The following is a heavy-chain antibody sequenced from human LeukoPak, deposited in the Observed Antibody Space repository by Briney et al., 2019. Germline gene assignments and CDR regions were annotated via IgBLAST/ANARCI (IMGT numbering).Heavy chain of an antibody. CDR1: GYSISSGYY. CDR3: AGQWLVEAYDAFDI. CDR2: INHSGST. Sequence: SETLSLTCTVSGYSISSGYYWSWIRQPPGKGLGWIGEINHSGSTNYNPSLKSRVTISIHTYKNQVSLKLRSVTAADTAVYYWAGQWLVEAYDAFDIWGQGTMVTVSS. J-gene: IGHJ3*02. V-gene: IGHV4-38-2*02. D-gene: IGHD6-19*01.